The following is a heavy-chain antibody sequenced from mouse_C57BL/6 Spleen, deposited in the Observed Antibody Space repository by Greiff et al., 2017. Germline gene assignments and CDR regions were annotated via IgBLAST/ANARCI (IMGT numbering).Heavy chain of an antibody. CDR1: GFTFSDYY. CDR3: ARGSGYVRAMDY. D-gene: IGHD3-2*02. V-gene: IGHV5-12*01. CDR2: ISNGGGST. J-gene: IGHJ4*01. Sequence: EVQLQESGGGLVQPGGSLKLSCAASGFTFSDYYMYWVRQTPEKRLEWVAYISNGGGSTYYPDTVKGRFTISRDNAKNTLYLQMSRLKSEDTAMYYCARGSGYVRAMDYWGQGTSVTVSS.